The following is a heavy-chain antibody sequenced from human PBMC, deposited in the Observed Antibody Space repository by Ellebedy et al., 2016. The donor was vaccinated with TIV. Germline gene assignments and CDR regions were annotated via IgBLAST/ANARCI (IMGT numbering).Heavy chain of an antibody. D-gene: IGHD3-10*01. CDR1: GGSISSYY. CDR3: ARHAYIGFGDNWFDP. CDR2: IYYSGST. J-gene: IGHJ5*02. Sequence: SETLSLXXTVSGGSISSYYWSWIRQPPGKGLEWIGYIYYSGSTNYNPSLKSRVTISVDTSKNQFSLKLSSVTAADTAVYYCARHAYIGFGDNWFDPWGQGTLVTVSS. V-gene: IGHV4-59*08.